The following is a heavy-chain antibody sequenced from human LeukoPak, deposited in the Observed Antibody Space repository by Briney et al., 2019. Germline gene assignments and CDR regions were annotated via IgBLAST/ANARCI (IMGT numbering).Heavy chain of an antibody. Sequence: GGSLRLSCAASGFTFSNAWMSWVRQAPGKGLEWVGRIKSKADSGAPDYAAPVIGRITISRDDLKKTTYLQINSLETEDTAVYYCTTDQSSVYYPNSNFDYWGQGTLVTVLS. CDR2: IKSKADSGAP. CDR1: GFTFSNAW. CDR3: TTDQSSVYYPNSNFDY. J-gene: IGHJ4*02. D-gene: IGHD5/OR15-5a*01. V-gene: IGHV3-15*01.